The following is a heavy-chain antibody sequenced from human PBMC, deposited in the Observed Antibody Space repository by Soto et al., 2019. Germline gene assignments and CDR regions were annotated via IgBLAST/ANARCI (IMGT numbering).Heavy chain of an antibody. CDR1: GGTFSSYT. V-gene: IGHV1-69*02. CDR2: IIPILGIA. CDR3: GGRGRGLGKDAFDI. D-gene: IGHD3-16*01. Sequence: QVQLVQSGAEVKKPGSSVKVSCKASGGTFSSYTISWVRQAPGQGLEWMGRIIPILGIANYAQKFQGRVTIPAKKPTRTAYRGLRSLRSRDTAVYYWGGRGRGLGKDAFDIWGQGTMVTVSS. J-gene: IGHJ3*02.